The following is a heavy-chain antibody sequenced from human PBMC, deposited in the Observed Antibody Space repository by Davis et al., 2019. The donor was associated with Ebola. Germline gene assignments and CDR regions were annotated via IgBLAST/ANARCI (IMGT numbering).Heavy chain of an antibody. CDR3: ARGSGSYYANWFDP. V-gene: IGHV1-8*01. CDR1: GYTFTSYD. Sequence: ASVKVSCKASGYTFTSYDINWVRQATGQGLEWMGRINPNSGGTNYAQKFQGRVTMTRNTSISTAYMELSSLRSEDTAVYYCARGSGSYYANWFDPWGQGTLVTVSS. D-gene: IGHD1-26*01. J-gene: IGHJ5*02. CDR2: INPNSGGT.